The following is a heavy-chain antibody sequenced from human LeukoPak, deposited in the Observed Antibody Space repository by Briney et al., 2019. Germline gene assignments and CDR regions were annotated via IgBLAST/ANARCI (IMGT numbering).Heavy chain of an antibody. CDR2: ISGSGDST. CDR3: AKAHYIHFLDY. D-gene: IGHD2/OR15-2a*01. V-gene: IGHV3-23*01. Sequence: GGSLRLSCAASGFTFTTYAMSWVRQAPGEGLEWVSAISGSGDSTYYADSVKGRFTISRDNSKNTLYLQVNSLRAEDTAVYYCAKAHYIHFLDYWGQGTLVTVSS. J-gene: IGHJ4*02. CDR1: GFTFTTYA.